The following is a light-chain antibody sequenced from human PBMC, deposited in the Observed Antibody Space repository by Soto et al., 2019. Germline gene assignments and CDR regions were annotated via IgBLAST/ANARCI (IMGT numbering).Light chain of an antibody. CDR1: SSNIGAGYD. CDR2: GNN. CDR3: LSYDSSLSGSRV. J-gene: IGLJ2*01. Sequence: QSVLTQPPSVSGAPGQRVTISCTGSSSNIGAGYDVHWYQQLPGTAPKLLIYGNNNRPSGVPDRFSCSKSGTSASLAITGLQAEDEADYYCLSYDSSLSGSRVFGGGTQLTVL. V-gene: IGLV1-40*01.